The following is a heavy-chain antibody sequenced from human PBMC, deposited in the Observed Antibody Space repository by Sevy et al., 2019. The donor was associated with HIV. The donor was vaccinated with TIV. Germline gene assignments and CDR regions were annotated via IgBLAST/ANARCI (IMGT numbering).Heavy chain of an antibody. CDR2: ISGSGGST. CDR1: GCTFSNYA. D-gene: IGHD1-26*01. Sequence: PGGSLRLSCAASGCTFSNYAMSWVRQAPGKGLEWVSAISGSGGSTYYADSVKGRFTISRDNSKNTLFLQMNSLRAEDTAVYFCAKWSELPSSPFDYWGQGTLVTVSS. CDR3: AKWSELPSSPFDY. J-gene: IGHJ4*02. V-gene: IGHV3-23*01.